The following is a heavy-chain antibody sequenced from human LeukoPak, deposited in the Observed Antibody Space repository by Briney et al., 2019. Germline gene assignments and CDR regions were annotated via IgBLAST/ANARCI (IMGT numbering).Heavy chain of an antibody. CDR2: ISYDGSNK. CDR3: AAHDY. CDR1: GFTFSSYA. J-gene: IGHJ4*02. V-gene: IGHV3-30-3*01. Sequence: PGRSLRLSCAASGFTFSSYAMHWVRQAPGKGLEWVAVISYDGSNKYYADSVKGRFTISRDNSKNTLYLQMNSLRAEDTAVYYCAAHDYWGQGTLVTVSS.